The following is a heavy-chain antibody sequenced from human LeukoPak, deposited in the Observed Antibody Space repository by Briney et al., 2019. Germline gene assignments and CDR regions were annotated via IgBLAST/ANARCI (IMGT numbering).Heavy chain of an antibody. CDR2: ISWNSGSI. J-gene: IGHJ5*02. D-gene: IGHD6-6*01. CDR1: GFTFDDYA. Sequence: GGSLRLSCAASGFTFDDYAMHWVRQAPGKGLEWVSGISWNSGSIGYADSVKGRFTISRDNAKNSLYLQMNSLRAEDTALYYCAKDHSPEYSSSGWFDPWGQGTLVTVSS. CDR3: AKDHSPEYSSSGWFDP. V-gene: IGHV3-9*01.